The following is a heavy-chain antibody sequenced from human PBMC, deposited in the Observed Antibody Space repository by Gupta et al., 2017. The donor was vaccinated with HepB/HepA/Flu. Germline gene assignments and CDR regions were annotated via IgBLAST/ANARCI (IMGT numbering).Heavy chain of an antibody. CDR3: ARVPRFDRWYFDY. J-gene: IGHJ4*02. V-gene: IGHV3-33*01. CDR1: GFSISSSP. Sequence: QVHLVESGGGVVQPGGSLRLSCAASGFSISSSPIHWVCQPPGQGLEWVAVMWYYGSSEYYANSVNGRFTVSRDISKNTHYLQMDNLKAEDTALYYCARVPRFDRWYFDYWGQGTLVTVSS. D-gene: IGHD3-9*01. CDR2: MWYYGSSE.